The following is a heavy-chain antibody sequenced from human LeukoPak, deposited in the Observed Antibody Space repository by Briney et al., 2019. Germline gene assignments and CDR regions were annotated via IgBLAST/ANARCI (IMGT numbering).Heavy chain of an antibody. CDR2: IYYSGST. Sequence: SETLSLTCTVSGGSISSSSYYWGWIRQPPGKGLEWIGSIYYSGSTYYNPSLKSRVTISVDTSKNQFSLKLSSVTAADTAVYYCARVLAVALLHNWFDPWGQGTLVTVSS. CDR1: GGSISSSSYY. J-gene: IGHJ5*02. D-gene: IGHD6-19*01. V-gene: IGHV4-39*01. CDR3: ARVLAVALLHNWFDP.